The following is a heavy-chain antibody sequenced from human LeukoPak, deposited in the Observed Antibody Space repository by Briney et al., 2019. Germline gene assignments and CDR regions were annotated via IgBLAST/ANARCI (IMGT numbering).Heavy chain of an antibody. Sequence: GGSLRLSCAASGITFSSYGFHWVRQAPGKGLEWVAVIWYDGSKKYYADSVKGRFTISRDDSKNTLYLQMNSLRAEDTAVYYCAKRYSMYYFDYWGQGTLVTVSS. D-gene: IGHD6-13*01. CDR1: GITFSSYG. V-gene: IGHV3-33*06. CDR2: IWYDGSKK. CDR3: AKRYSMYYFDY. J-gene: IGHJ4*02.